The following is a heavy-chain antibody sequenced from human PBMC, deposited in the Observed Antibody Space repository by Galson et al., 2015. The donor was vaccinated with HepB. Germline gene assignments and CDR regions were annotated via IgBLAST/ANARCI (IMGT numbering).Heavy chain of an antibody. CDR3: ARARYSDSAPEY. Sequence: SVKVSCKASTNIFSNFGISWGRQALGQGLEWMGWISGYNGNTNYARNLQGRVTMTTDTSTSTTYLELRSLTSDDTAVYYCARARYSDSAPEYWGQGTLVTVSS. V-gene: IGHV1-18*01. J-gene: IGHJ4*01. D-gene: IGHD3-16*02. CDR1: TNIFSNFG. CDR2: ISGYNGNT.